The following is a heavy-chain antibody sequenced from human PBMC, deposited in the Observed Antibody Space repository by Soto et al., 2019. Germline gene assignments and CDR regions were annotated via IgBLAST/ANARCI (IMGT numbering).Heavy chain of an antibody. J-gene: IGHJ6*02. CDR1: GFTFSSYA. CDR3: ARRLYCSGSSCHYYYYTMDV. V-gene: IGHV3-23*01. D-gene: IGHD2-15*01. Sequence: EVQLLESGGGLVQPGGSLRLSCAASGFTFSSYAMSWVRQAPGKGLEWVSAISGSGGYTYYADSVKGRFTISRDNSNNTLYLQMNSLGAEDTAVYYCARRLYCSGSSCHYYYYTMDVWGQGTTVIVSS. CDR2: ISGSGGYT.